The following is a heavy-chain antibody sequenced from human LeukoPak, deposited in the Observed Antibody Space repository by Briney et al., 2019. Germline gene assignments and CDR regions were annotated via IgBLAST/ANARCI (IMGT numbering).Heavy chain of an antibody. CDR3: AGTAATLVDYYYYYMDV. CDR1: GDSISSHY. D-gene: IGHD6-13*01. J-gene: IGHJ6*03. Sequence: SEPLSLTCTVSGDSISSHYWSWIRQPPGKGLEWIGYIYYSGSTNYHPSLKSRVTISVDTSKNQFSLKLSSVTAADTAVYYCAGTAATLVDYYYYYMDVWGKGTTVTVSS. V-gene: IGHV4-59*11. CDR2: IYYSGST.